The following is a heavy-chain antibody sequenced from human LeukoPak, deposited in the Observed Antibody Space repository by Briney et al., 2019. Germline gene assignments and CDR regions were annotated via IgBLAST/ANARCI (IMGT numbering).Heavy chain of an antibody. Sequence: GGSLRLSCAASGFTFDDYAMHWVRQAPGKGLEWVSGISWNSGSIGYADSVKGRFTISRDNAKNSLYLQMNSLRAEDTALYYCAKDMGIQLWLGGAFDIWGQGTMVTVSS. CDR2: ISWNSGSI. V-gene: IGHV3-9*01. D-gene: IGHD5-18*01. CDR3: AKDMGIQLWLGGAFDI. CDR1: GFTFDDYA. J-gene: IGHJ3*02.